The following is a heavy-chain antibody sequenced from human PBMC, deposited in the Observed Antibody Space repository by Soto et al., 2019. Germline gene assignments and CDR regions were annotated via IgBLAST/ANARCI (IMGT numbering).Heavy chain of an antibody. CDR3: ARDLRDSSAYAL. J-gene: IGHJ4*02. D-gene: IGHD3-22*01. Sequence: SETLSLSCAVSGYSISSGTYYWSWIRQPPGKELEWIGYIYYRGSTNYNPSLKSRVTISLETSKNQFSLNLNSVTAADTAVYYCARDLRDSSAYALWGQGTLVTVSS. CDR1: GYSISSGTYY. CDR2: IYYRGST. V-gene: IGHV4-61*01.